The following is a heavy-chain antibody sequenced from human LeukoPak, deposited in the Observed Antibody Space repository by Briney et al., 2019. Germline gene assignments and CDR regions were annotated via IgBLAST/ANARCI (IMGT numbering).Heavy chain of an antibody. V-gene: IGHV3-23*01. CDR3: AKVDLDTAMVTAFDY. Sequence: GGSLRLSCAASGFTLSSYAMSWVRQAPGKGLEWVSAISGSGGSTYYADSVKGRFTISRDNSKNTLYLQMNSLRAEDTAVYYCAKVDLDTAMVTAFDYWGQGTLVTVSS. CDR1: GFTLSSYA. CDR2: ISGSGGST. J-gene: IGHJ4*02. D-gene: IGHD5-18*01.